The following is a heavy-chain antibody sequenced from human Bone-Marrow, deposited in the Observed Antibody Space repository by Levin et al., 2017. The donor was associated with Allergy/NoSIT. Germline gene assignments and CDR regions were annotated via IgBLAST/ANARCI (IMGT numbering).Heavy chain of an antibody. J-gene: IGHJ6*02. CDR2: ISYDGSNK. Sequence: LSLTCAASGFTFSSYAMHWVRQAPGKGLEWVAVISYDGSNKYYADSVKGRFTISRDNSKNTLYLQMNSLRAEDTAVYYCATVTAMVPNYYYYGMDVWGQGTTVTVSS. V-gene: IGHV3-30-3*01. CDR3: ATVTAMVPNYYYYGMDV. D-gene: IGHD5-18*01. CDR1: GFTFSSYA.